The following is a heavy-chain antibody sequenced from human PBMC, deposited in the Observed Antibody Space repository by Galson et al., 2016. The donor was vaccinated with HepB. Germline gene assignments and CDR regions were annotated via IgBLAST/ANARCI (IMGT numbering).Heavy chain of an antibody. V-gene: IGHV3-30*18. CDR1: GFIFSSYG. J-gene: IGHJ4*02. Sequence: SLRLSCAASGFIFSSYGMHWVRQAPGKGLEWVSVMSKDGRIKNYAESEKGRFTISRDNSKNTLYLQMNTLRVEDTAVYYCAKEDGGSGSYLEYWGQGTLVTVSS. CDR3: AKEDGGSGSYLEY. D-gene: IGHD3-10*01. CDR2: MSKDGRIK.